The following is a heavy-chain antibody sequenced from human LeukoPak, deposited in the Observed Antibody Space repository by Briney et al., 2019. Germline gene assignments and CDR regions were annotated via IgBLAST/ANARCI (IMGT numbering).Heavy chain of an antibody. V-gene: IGHV1-8*01. J-gene: IGHJ6*02. CDR1: GYTFTSYD. Sequence: ASVKVSCKASGYTFTSYDINWVRKATGQGLEWMGWMNPNSGNTGYAQKFQGRVTMTRNTSISTAYMELSSLRSEDTAVYYCARVRFGELYGYYGMDVWGQGTTVTVSS. D-gene: IGHD3-10*01. CDR3: ARVRFGELYGYYGMDV. CDR2: MNPNSGNT.